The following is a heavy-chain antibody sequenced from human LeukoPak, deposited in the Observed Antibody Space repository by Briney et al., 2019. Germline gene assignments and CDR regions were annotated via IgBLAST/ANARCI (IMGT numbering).Heavy chain of an antibody. CDR3: ARDYYYDTSGYYPSDY. CDR2: ISAYNGNT. D-gene: IGHD3-22*01. CDR1: GYTFTSYG. J-gene: IGHJ4*02. Sequence: ASVKVSCKASGYTFTSYGISWVRQAPGQGLEWMGWISAYNGNTDYAQKLQGRVTMTTDTSTSTAYMELRSLRSDDTAVYYCARDYYYDTSGYYPSDYWGQGTLVTVSS. V-gene: IGHV1-18*01.